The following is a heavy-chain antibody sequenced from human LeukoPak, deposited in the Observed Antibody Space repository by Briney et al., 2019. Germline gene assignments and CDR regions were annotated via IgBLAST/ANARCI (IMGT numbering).Heavy chain of an antibody. V-gene: IGHV3-11*06. Sequence: GGSLRLFCAASGFTFSDYYMSWIRQAPGKGLEWVSYISSSSSYTNYADSVKGRFTISRDNAKNSLYLQMNSLRAEDTAVYYCARAPATAHYFDYWGQGTLVTVSS. CDR2: ISSSSSYT. CDR1: GFTFSDYY. J-gene: IGHJ4*02. CDR3: ARAPATAHYFDY.